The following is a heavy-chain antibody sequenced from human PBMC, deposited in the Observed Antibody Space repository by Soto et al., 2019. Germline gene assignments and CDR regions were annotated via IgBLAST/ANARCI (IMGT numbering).Heavy chain of an antibody. V-gene: IGHV1-46*01. D-gene: IGHD3-10*01. CDR2: INPNGGST. Sequence: QVQLVQSGAEVKKPGASVEVSCKASGYTFINYYIHCVRQAPGQGLGWMGIINPNGGSTTYAQNFHGIVTMTGDTSTSTVYMELNSLRSEDTAVYFCARDGWFSALRVPFGMDVWGQGTTVTVSS. J-gene: IGHJ6*02. CDR1: GYTFINYY. CDR3: ARDGWFSALRVPFGMDV.